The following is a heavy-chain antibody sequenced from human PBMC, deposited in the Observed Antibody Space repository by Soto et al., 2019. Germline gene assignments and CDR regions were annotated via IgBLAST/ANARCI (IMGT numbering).Heavy chain of an antibody. CDR2: IYYSGST. D-gene: IGHD2-15*01. J-gene: IGHJ5*02. Sequence: QLQLQESGPGLVKPSETLSLTCTVSGGSISSSSYYWGWIRQPPGKGLEWIGSIYYSGSTYYNPSLRILATISLDTSKTQFSLKLSSVTAADTAVYYCARHVGYCSGGSCYSVSWFDPWGQGTLVTVSS. V-gene: IGHV4-39*01. CDR1: GGSISSSSYY. CDR3: ARHVGYCSGGSCYSVSWFDP.